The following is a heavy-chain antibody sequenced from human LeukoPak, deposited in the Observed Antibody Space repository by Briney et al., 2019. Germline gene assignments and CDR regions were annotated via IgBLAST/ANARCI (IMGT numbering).Heavy chain of an antibody. CDR2: ISSSYGPT. CDR3: ARDNGHYGSGSYYRG. J-gene: IGHJ4*02. Sequence: GGSLRLSCAASGFTFSNYAMTWVRQAPGKGLEWVSSISSSYGPTYYTDSVKGRFTISRDNSKNTLYLQMNSLRAEDTALYYCARDNGHYGSGSYYRGWGQGTLVTVSS. V-gene: IGHV3-23*01. CDR1: GFTFSNYA. D-gene: IGHD3-10*01.